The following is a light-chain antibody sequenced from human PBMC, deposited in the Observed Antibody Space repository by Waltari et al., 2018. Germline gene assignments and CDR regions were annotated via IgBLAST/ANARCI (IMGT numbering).Light chain of an antibody. J-gene: IGKJ4*01. CDR3: QQYSNWLS. CDR2: GVS. Sequence: EIVMTQSPATLSVSPGERASLSCRASQSISSKLAWYQQKAGQAPRLLMYGVSTRATGIPARFSGSGSGTEFTLTISSMQSEDFAVYYCQQYSNWLSFGGGTKVEVK. CDR1: QSISSK. V-gene: IGKV3-15*01.